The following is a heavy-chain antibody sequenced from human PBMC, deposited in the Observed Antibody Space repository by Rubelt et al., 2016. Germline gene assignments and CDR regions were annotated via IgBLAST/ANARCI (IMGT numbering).Heavy chain of an antibody. Sequence: GLVKPSQTLSLTCTVSGGSISSGGYYWSWIRQHPGKGLEWIGYIYYSGSTYYNPSLKSRVTISVDTSKNQFSLKLSSVTAADTAVYYCARVVVVGAYTTFDYWGQGTLVTVSS. CDR2: IYYSGST. D-gene: IGHD1-26*01. CDR1: GGSISSGGYY. CDR3: ARVVVVGAYTTFDY. V-gene: IGHV4-31*03. J-gene: IGHJ4*02.